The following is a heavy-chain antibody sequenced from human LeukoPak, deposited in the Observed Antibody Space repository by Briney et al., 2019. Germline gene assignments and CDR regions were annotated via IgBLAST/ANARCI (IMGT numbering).Heavy chain of an antibody. D-gene: IGHD3-3*01. CDR2: ISANDGNT. J-gene: IGHJ6*02. CDR1: GYTFTSYG. V-gene: IGHV1-18*01. CDR3: ARGGYDFVYYYYGMDV. Sequence: ASVKVSCKASGYTFTSYGISWVRQAPGQGLEWMGWISANDGNTDYPQKLQGRVTMTTDTSISTAYMELSRLRSDDTAVYYCARGGYDFVYYYYGMDVWGQGTTVTVSS.